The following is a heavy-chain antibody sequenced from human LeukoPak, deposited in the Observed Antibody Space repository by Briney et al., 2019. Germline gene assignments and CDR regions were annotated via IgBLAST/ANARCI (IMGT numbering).Heavy chain of an antibody. J-gene: IGHJ4*02. V-gene: IGHV1-8*01. D-gene: IGHD6-19*01. CDR3: ARDDSQWLVLDY. CDR1: GYTFTNYE. Sequence: GASVKVSCKASGYTFTNYEINRVRQGTGQGLEWLGWMNPSSGNTGYAQKFQGRVTMTRDTSISTAYMELSSLRSEDTAVYYCARDDSQWLVLDYWGQGTLVTVSS. CDR2: MNPSSGNT.